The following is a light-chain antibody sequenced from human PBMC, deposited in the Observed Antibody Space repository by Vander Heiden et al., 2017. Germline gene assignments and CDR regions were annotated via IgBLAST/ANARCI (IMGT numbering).Light chain of an antibody. J-gene: IGLJ3*02. CDR1: SSNIGSNT. CDR2: SNN. CDR3: AALDDSLNGWV. V-gene: IGLV1-44*01. Sequence: QSVLTQPPSPSGTPGQRVTISCSGSSSNIGSNTVNWYQQLPGTAPKLLIYSNNQRPSGVPDRFSGSKSNSSASLAISGLQSEDEADYYCAALDDSLNGWVFGGGTKLTVL.